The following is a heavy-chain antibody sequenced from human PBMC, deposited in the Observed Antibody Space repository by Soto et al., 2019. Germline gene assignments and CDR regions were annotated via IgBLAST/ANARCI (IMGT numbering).Heavy chain of an antibody. CDR1: GFTCSSYA. CDR3: AKAYQPLPLDAFDI. J-gene: IGHJ3*02. CDR2: ISGSGGST. Sequence: GRSLRLSCAAAGFTCSSYAMSWVRQAPGKGLEWVSAISGSGGSTYYADSVKGRFTISRDNSKNTLYLQMNSLRAEDTAVYYCAKAYQPLPLDAFDIWGQGTMVTVSS. D-gene: IGHD2-2*01. V-gene: IGHV3-23*01.